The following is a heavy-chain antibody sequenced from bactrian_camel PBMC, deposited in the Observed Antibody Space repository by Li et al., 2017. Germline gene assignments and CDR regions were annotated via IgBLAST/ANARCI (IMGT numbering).Heavy chain of an antibody. D-gene: IGHD6*01. Sequence: QVQLVESGGGLVQPGGSLRLSCAASGFTFSNTWMYWAHQAPGKGLEWVSTCPSDRDSTYYADSVKDRFTISRDNAKNTLYLQMNSLKTEDTAVYYCARMGWYVPYDYWGVGTQVTVS. J-gene: IGHJ4*01. CDR3: ARMGWYVPYDY. V-gene: IGHV3S1*01. CDR2: CPSDRDST. CDR1: GFTFSNTW.